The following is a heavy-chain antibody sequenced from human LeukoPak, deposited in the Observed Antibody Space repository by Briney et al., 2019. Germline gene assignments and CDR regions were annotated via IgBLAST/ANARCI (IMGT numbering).Heavy chain of an antibody. V-gene: IGHV3-7*03. J-gene: IGHJ3*02. CDR2: IKQDGSEK. CDR1: GFTFSNYW. CDR3: AKDNGDYLGGAFDI. D-gene: IGHD4-17*01. Sequence: GGSLRLSCAASGFTFSNYWMSWVRQAPGKGLEWVANIKQDGSEKYYVDSVKGRFTISRDNAKNSLYLQMNSLRAEDMALYYCAKDNGDYLGGAFDIWGQGTMVTVSS.